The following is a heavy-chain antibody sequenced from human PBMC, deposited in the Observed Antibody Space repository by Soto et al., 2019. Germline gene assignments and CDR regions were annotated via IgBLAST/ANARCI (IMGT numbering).Heavy chain of an antibody. Sequence: SETLSLTCTVSGGSISSSSYYWGWIRQPPGKGLEWIGSIYYSGSTYYNPSLKSRVTISVDTSKNQFSLKLSSVTAADTAVYYCARQSYSRSLGIWFDPWGQGALVTVSS. CDR3: ARQSYSRSLGIWFDP. CDR1: GGSISSSSYY. J-gene: IGHJ5*02. D-gene: IGHD6-6*01. CDR2: IYYSGST. V-gene: IGHV4-39*01.